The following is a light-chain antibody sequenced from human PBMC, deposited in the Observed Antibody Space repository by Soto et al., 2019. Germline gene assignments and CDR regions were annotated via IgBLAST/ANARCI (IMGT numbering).Light chain of an antibody. CDR3: QQSFSIFPWT. V-gene: IGKV1-39*01. CDR2: GAS. J-gene: IGKJ1*01. Sequence: DVQMTQSPSSLSASIGDRVSMSCRASQSINTFLNWYQQKPGKAPHLLIYGASNLHSGVPSRFSGTGSGTDFTLTINGLQPDDFATYFCQQSFSIFPWTFGQGTKVEI. CDR1: QSINTF.